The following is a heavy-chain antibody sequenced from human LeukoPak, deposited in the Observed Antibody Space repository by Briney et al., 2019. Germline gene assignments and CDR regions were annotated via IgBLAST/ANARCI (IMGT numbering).Heavy chain of an antibody. CDR2: ITSSGEAT. J-gene: IGHJ4*02. CDR3: ASDCTRTTCPADY. Sequence: GGSLRHSCDASGFTFSIYAMSWVRQGTGKGLEWVSSITSSGEATYYADSVKGRFTISRDNSKNTLYLQMNSLRAEDTAVYYCASDCTRTTCPADYWGQGTLVTVSS. D-gene: IGHD2-2*01. CDR1: GFTFSIYA. V-gene: IGHV3-23*01.